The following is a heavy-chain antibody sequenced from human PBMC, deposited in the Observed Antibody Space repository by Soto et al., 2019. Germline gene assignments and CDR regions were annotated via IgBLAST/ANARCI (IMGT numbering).Heavy chain of an antibody. D-gene: IGHD2-2*01. CDR2: ISSSSSTI. CDR3: ARDVVVVPAASFDL. CDR1: GFTFSSYS. J-gene: IGHJ4*02. Sequence: GSLRLSCAASGFTFSSYSMNWVRQAPGKGLEWVSYISSSSSTIYYADSVKGRFTISRDNAKNSLYLQMNSLRAEDTAVYYCARDVVVVPAASFDLWGQGTLVTVSS. V-gene: IGHV3-48*01.